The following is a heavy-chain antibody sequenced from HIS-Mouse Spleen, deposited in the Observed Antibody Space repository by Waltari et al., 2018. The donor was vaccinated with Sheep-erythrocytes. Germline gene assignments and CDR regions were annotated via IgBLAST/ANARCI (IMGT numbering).Heavy chain of an antibody. V-gene: IGHV1-2*02. CDR2: INPNSGGT. J-gene: IGHJ4*02. D-gene: IGHD1-26*01. Sequence: LGQARAEVTKPGVSVKVSCKASGSTFTGHYMHWVRQAPGQGLEWMGWINPNSGGTNYAQKFQGRVTMTRDTSISTAYMELSRLRSDDTAVYYCAGYSGSLDYWGQGTLVTVSS. CDR3: AGYSGSLDY. CDR1: GSTFTGHY.